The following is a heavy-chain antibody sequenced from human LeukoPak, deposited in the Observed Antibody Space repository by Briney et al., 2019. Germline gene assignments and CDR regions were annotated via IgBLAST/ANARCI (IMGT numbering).Heavy chain of an antibody. CDR1: GFTFSSYW. J-gene: IGHJ6*03. CDR2: IKQDGGDK. D-gene: IGHD3-10*01. CDR3: AREGRNYYGSGSHSSMDV. Sequence: GGSLRLSCAGSGFTFSSYWMTWVRQAPGKGLEWVANIKQDGGDKYYVDSVKGRFTISRDNAKNSLFLQMNSLRVEDTAVYYCAREGRNYYGSGSHSSMDVWGKGTTVTVSS. V-gene: IGHV3-7*01.